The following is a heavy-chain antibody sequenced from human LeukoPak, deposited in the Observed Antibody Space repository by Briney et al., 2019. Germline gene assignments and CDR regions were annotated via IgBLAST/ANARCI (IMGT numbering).Heavy chain of an antibody. CDR3: ARHLHSAWFGF. D-gene: IGHD5-18*01. Sequence: GESLKISCKCSGFDFTAYGIAWVRQMPGKGLEWMGNIYPGGSNGRYSPSFQGQVTMSADKSITTVYLQWSSLKTSDTAMYYCARHLHSAWFGFWGPGSLVTVSP. V-gene: IGHV5-51*01. J-gene: IGHJ4*02. CDR1: GFDFTAYG. CDR2: IYPGGSNG.